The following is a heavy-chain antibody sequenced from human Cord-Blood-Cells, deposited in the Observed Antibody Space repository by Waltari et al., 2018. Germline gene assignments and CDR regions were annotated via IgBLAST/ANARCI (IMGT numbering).Heavy chain of an antibody. CDR2: IRYDGSNK. CDR3: AKDRGIAARPAYYFDY. D-gene: IGHD6-6*01. V-gene: IGHV3-30*02. J-gene: IGHJ4*02. Sequence: QVQLLESGGGVVQPGGSLRLPCAAYGFPSSSYGMPWVRQAPGKGLEWVAFIRYDGSNKYYADSVKGRFTISRDNSKNTLYLQMNSLRAEDTAVYYCAKDRGIAARPAYYFDYWGQGTLVTVSS. CDR1: GFPSSSYG.